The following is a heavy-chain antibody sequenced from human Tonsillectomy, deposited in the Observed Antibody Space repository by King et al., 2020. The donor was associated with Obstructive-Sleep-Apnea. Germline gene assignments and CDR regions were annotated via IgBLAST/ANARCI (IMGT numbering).Heavy chain of an antibody. D-gene: IGHD3-16*01. CDR1: GFTFSNAW. CDR2: IKSKTDGGTT. Sequence: EVQLVESGGGLVKPGGSLRLSCAASGFTFSNAWMSWVRQAPGKGLEWVGRIKSKTDGGTTDYAAPVKGRFTISRDDSKNTLYLQMNSLKTEDTAIYYCRVYSYDVWGSSIDYWGQGTLVTVSS. CDR3: RVYSYDVWGSSIDY. V-gene: IGHV3-15*01. J-gene: IGHJ4*02.